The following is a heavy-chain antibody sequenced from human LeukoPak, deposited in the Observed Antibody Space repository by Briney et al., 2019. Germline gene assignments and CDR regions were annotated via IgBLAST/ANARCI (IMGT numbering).Heavy chain of an antibody. Sequence: SETLSLTCAVSGYSISSGYYWGWIRQPPGKGLEWIGSIYHSGSTYYNPSLKSRVTISVDTSKNQFSLKLSSVTAADPAVYYCARWGYYDILPGYSPWYFDYWGQGTLVTVSS. CDR3: ARWGYYDILPGYSPWYFDY. V-gene: IGHV4-38-2*01. J-gene: IGHJ4*02. D-gene: IGHD3-9*01. CDR2: IYHSGST. CDR1: GYSISSGYY.